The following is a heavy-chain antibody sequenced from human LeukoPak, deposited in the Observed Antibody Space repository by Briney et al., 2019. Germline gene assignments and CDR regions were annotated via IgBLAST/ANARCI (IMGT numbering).Heavy chain of an antibody. CDR1: GGSISSYY. Sequence: SETLSLTCTVSGGSISSYYWSWIRQPPGKGLEWIGYIYYSGSTNYNPSLKSRVTISVDKSKNQFSLKLSSVTAPDTAVYYCARGRSTVSFVNWGQGTLVTVSS. J-gene: IGHJ4*02. V-gene: IGHV4-59*12. D-gene: IGHD3-16*02. CDR2: IYYSGST. CDR3: ARGRSTVSFVN.